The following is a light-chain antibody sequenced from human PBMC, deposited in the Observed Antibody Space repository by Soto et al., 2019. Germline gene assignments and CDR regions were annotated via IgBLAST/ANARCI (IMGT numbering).Light chain of an antibody. J-gene: IGKJ5*01. Sequence: EVVLTQSQVTLSLAPGERATLSCRASQSVSGYLAWYQQKPCQAPRLLIYDVANRATGIPARFSGSESGTDFTLTISSLEPEDFAIYYCQQRNYWQVTVGQGTRLEIK. CDR3: QQRNYWQVT. CDR2: DVA. CDR1: QSVSGY. V-gene: IGKV3-11*01.